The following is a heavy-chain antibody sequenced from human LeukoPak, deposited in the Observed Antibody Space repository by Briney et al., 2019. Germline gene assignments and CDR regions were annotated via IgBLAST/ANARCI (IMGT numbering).Heavy chain of an antibody. CDR3: ALQPGYCSSASCSHFDF. J-gene: IGHJ4*02. CDR2: IYPDDSNT. V-gene: IGHV5-51*01. Sequence: GESLKISCKGSGYKFTNYWIVWVRQMPGKGLEWMGIIYPDDSNTRYSPSFQGLVTISVDKSFSTAYLQWNSLKASDTAMYYCALQPGYCSSASCSHFDFWGQGTLVTVSS. D-gene: IGHD2-2*01. CDR1: GYKFTNYW.